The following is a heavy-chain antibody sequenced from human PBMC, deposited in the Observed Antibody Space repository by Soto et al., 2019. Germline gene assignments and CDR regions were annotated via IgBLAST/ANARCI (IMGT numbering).Heavy chain of an antibody. CDR1: GGTFSSYA. CDR2: INPSGGST. CDR3: ARTIFGVVNY. V-gene: IGHV1-46*01. D-gene: IGHD3-3*01. J-gene: IGHJ4*02. Sequence: GASVKVSCKASGGTFSSYAISWVRQAPGQGLEWMGIINPSGGSTSYAQKFQGRVTMTRDTSTSTVYMELSSLRSEDTAVYYCARTIFGVVNYWGQGTLVTVSS.